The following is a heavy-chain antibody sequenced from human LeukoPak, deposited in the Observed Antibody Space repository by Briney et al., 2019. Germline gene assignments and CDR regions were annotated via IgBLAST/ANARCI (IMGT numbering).Heavy chain of an antibody. Sequence: PSETLSLTCTVSGGSISSGGYYWNWIRQHPGKGLEWIGYIYYSGSTYYNPSLKSRVTISVDTSKNQFSLKLSSVTAADTAVYYCARGRRGTIFGVVTYKGNYFDYWGQGTLVTVSS. CDR1: GGSISSGGYY. J-gene: IGHJ4*02. CDR2: IYYSGST. D-gene: IGHD3-3*01. V-gene: IGHV4-31*03. CDR3: ARGRRGTIFGVVTYKGNYFDY.